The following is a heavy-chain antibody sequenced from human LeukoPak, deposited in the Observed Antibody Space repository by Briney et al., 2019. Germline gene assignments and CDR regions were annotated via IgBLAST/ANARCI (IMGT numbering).Heavy chain of an antibody. CDR2: IWYDGSNK. CDR1: GFTFSSYG. Sequence: GRSLRLSCAASGFTFSSYGMHWVRQAPGKGLEWVAVIWYDGSNKYYADSVKGRFTISRDNSKNTLYLQMNSLRAEDTAVYYCAKDQRPYCSGGSCCSGVLDYWGQGTLVTVSS. CDR3: AKDQRPYCSGGSCCSGVLDY. J-gene: IGHJ4*02. V-gene: IGHV3-33*06. D-gene: IGHD2-15*01.